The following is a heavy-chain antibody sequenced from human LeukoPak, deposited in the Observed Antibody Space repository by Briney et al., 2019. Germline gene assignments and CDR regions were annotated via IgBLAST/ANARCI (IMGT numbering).Heavy chain of an antibody. CDR2: IYTSGST. CDR3: ARNKDDILTGYSRYYYYYYYMDV. V-gene: IGHV4-4*07. CDR1: GGSISSYY. J-gene: IGHJ6*03. D-gene: IGHD3-9*01. Sequence: SETLSLTCTVSGGSISSYYWSWIRQPAGKGLEWIGRIYTSGSTNYNPSLKSRVTMSVDTSKNQFSLKLSSVTAADTAVYYCARNKDDILTGYSRYYYYYYYMDVWGKGTTVTVSS.